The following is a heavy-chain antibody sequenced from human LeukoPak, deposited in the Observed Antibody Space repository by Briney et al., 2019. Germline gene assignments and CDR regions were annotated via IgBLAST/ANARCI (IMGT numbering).Heavy chain of an antibody. V-gene: IGHV3-48*01. CDR2: ISASRGIT. D-gene: IGHD3-3*01. CDR3: VRGSLASGVVVYYYYYLDV. CDR1: GFNYSSYT. Sequence: PGGSLRLSCAASGFNYSSYTMNWVRQAPGMGLEWLSYISASRGITYYADSVEGRFTISRDNAKNSLYLQMNSLRAEDTAVYYCVRGSLASGVVVYYYYYLDVWGKGTTVTVSS. J-gene: IGHJ6*03.